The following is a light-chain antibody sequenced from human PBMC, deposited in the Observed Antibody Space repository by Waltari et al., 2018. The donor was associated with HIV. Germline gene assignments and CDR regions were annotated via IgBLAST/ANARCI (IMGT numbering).Light chain of an antibody. J-gene: IGLJ1*01. Sequence: LPVLTQPPSASALLGASITLTCTLTSEHSTYTIERYHKKPGRSPTFLMKVTSDGSHNKGDGIPDRFMGSSSGADRYLTLSNLQSDDEAVYYCGESHTIAGQVGYVFGTGTKVTVL. V-gene: IGLV4-3*01. CDR2: VTSDGSH. CDR1: SEHSTYT. CDR3: GESHTIAGQVGYV.